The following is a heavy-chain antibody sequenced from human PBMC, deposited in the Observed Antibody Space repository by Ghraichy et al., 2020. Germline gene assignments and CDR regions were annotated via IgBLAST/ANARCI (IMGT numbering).Heavy chain of an antibody. CDR1: GGTFSSYA. D-gene: IGHD3-22*01. Sequence: SVKVSCKASGGTFSSYAISWVRQAPGQGLEWMGRIIPILGIANYAQKFQGRVTITADKSTSTAYMELSSLRSEDTAVYYCARDRPTYYYDSSGPTFDYWGQGTLVTVSS. J-gene: IGHJ4*02. CDR3: ARDRPTYYYDSSGPTFDY. V-gene: IGHV1-69*04. CDR2: IIPILGIA.